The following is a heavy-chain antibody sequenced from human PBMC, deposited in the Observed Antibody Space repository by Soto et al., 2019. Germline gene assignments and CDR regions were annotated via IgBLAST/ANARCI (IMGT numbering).Heavy chain of an antibody. CDR1: GGSISSSSYY. Sequence: QLQLQESGPGLVKPSETLSLTCTVSGGSISSSSYYWGWIRQPPGKGLEWIGSIYYSGSTYYNPSLKSRVTISVDTSKNQYSLKLSSVTAADTAVYYCARLDVWVHDYWGQGTLVTVSS. J-gene: IGHJ4*02. D-gene: IGHD2-8*01. CDR3: ARLDVWVHDY. V-gene: IGHV4-39*01. CDR2: IYYSGST.